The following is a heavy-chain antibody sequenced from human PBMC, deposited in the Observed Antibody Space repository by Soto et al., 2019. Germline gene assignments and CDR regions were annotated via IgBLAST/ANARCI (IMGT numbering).Heavy chain of an antibody. CDR3: TRDPDYYDFWSGYPLGPPSV. CDR1: GFTFGDYA. V-gene: IGHV3-49*03. J-gene: IGHJ6*02. CDR2: IRSKAYGGTT. D-gene: IGHD3-3*01. Sequence: GGSLRLSCTASGFTFGDYAMSWFRQAPGKGLEWVGFIRSKAYGGTTEYAASVKGRFTISRDDSKSIAYLQMNSLKTEDTAVYYCTRDPDYYDFWSGYPLGPPSVWGQGTTVTVSS.